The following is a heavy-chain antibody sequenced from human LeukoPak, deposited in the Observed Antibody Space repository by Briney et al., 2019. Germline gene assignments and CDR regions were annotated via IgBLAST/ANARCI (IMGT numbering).Heavy chain of an antibody. CDR3: ARDGPLGTAGHWYFDL. D-gene: IGHD6-13*01. CDR1: GFTFGSYS. Sequence: TSGGSLRLSCAASGFTFGSYSMNWVRQAPGKGLEWVSSISSSSSYIYYADSVKGRFTISRDNAKNSLYLQMNSLRAEDTAVYYCARDGPLGTAGHWYFDLWGRGTLVTVSS. J-gene: IGHJ2*01. CDR2: ISSSSSYI. V-gene: IGHV3-21*01.